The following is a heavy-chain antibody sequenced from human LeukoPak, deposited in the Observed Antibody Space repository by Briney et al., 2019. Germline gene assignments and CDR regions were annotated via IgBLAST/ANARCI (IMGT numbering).Heavy chain of an antibody. CDR3: ARDFDSSGYYPFY. CDR1: GGSISSGGYY. CDR2: INQSGST. Sequence: SQTLSLTCTVSGGSISSGGYYWSWIRQSPGRGLEWIGEINQSGSTDNNPSLKSRVIISMDTSKTQFSLNLSSVTAADTAVYYCARDFDSSGYYPFYWGQGTPVTVSS. D-gene: IGHD3-22*01. J-gene: IGHJ4*02. V-gene: IGHV4-30-2*06.